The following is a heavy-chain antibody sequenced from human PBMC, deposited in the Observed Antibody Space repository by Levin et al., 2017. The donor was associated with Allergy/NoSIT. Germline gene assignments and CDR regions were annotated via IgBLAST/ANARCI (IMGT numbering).Heavy chain of an antibody. CDR2: ISGSGGST. V-gene: IGHV3-23*01. Sequence: GESLKISCAASGFTFSSYAMSWVRQAPGKGLEWVSAISGSGGSTYYADSVKGRFTISRDNSKNTLYLQMNSLRAEDTAVYYCAKVASSGWYGSYWGQGTLVTVSS. CDR1: GFTFSSYA. J-gene: IGHJ4*02. D-gene: IGHD6-19*01. CDR3: AKVASSGWYGSY.